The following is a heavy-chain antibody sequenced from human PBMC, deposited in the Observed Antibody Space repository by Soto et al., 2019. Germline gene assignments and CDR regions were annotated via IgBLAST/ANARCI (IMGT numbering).Heavy chain of an antibody. V-gene: IGHV4-34*01. J-gene: IGHJ4*02. CDR1: GGSFSGYY. Sequence: PSETLSLTCAVYGGSFSGYYWSWIRQPPGKGLEWIGEINHSGSTNYNPSLKSRVTISVDTSKNQFSLKLSSVTAADTAVYYCARQSYDFWSGSIDYWGQGTLVTVSS. CDR3: ARQSYDFWSGSIDY. D-gene: IGHD3-3*01. CDR2: INHSGST.